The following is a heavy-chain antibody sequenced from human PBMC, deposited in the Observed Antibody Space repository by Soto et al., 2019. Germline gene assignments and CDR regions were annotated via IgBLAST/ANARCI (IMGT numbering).Heavy chain of an antibody. CDR3: ARGGYYDFWSGYFHAFDI. D-gene: IGHD3-3*01. CDR2: IWYDGSNK. J-gene: IGHJ3*02. Sequence: QVQLVESGGGVVQPGRSLRLSCAASGFTFSSYGMHWVRQAPGKGLEWVAVIWYDGSNKYYADSVKGRFTISRDNSKNPQYLQMNSLRAEDTAVSYCARGGYYDFWSGYFHAFDIWGQGTMVTVSS. V-gene: IGHV3-33*01. CDR1: GFTFSSYG.